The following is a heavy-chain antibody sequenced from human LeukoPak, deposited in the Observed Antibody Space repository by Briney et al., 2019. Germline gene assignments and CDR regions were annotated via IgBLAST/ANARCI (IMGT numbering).Heavy chain of an antibody. J-gene: IGHJ4*02. CDR3: ASWAGNTQSDSWSGPFDY. Sequence: GGSLRLSCAVSGLTFSNFKMNWVRQAPGKGLEWVSYISDSGRTTFYADSVKGRFTISRDNAKNSLYLQMSSLRVEDTAVYYCASWAGNTQSDSWSGPFDYWGQGTLVTVPS. V-gene: IGHV3-48*03. CDR2: ISDSGRTT. D-gene: IGHD3-3*01. CDR1: GLTFSNFK.